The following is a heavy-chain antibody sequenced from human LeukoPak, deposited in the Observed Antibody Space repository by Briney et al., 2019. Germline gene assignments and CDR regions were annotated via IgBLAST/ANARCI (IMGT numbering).Heavy chain of an antibody. CDR1: GGTFSSYA. J-gene: IGHJ4*02. D-gene: IGHD2-21*02. Sequence: SVKVSCKASGGTFSSYAISWVRQAPGQGLEWMGRITPILGIANYAQKFQGRVTITADKPTGTAYMEMSSLRAGDSAVYYCAAGEGFNSYHVTWWGQGTLVAVSS. CDR3: AAGEGFNSYHVTW. CDR2: ITPILGIA. V-gene: IGHV1-69*04.